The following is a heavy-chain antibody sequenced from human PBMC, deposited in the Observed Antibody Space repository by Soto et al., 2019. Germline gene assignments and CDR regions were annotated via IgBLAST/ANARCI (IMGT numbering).Heavy chain of an antibody. V-gene: IGHV3-23*01. Sequence: EVQLLESGGGLVQPGGSLRLSCAASGFAFSSYAMSWVRQAPGKGLEWVSSISGSTSGTYYADAVKGRFTISRDHANNPLYLQMNSLSAEDTAVHYCATDRGFIDPFDYWGQGALVTVSS. J-gene: IGHJ4*02. CDR3: ATDRGFIDPFDY. D-gene: IGHD3-16*02. CDR2: ISGSTSGT. CDR1: GFAFSSYA.